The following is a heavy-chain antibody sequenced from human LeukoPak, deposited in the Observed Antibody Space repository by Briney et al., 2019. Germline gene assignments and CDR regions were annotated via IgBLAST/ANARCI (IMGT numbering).Heavy chain of an antibody. CDR1: GYSFTSYW. CDR3: ARPYCSGGSCFEYFQH. J-gene: IGHJ1*01. Sequence: GESLKISSKGSGYSFTSYWIGWVRQMPGKGLEWMGIIYPGDSDTRYSPSFQGQVTISADKSISTAYLQWSSLKASDTAMYYCARPYCSGGSCFEYFQHWGQGTLVTVSS. CDR2: IYPGDSDT. V-gene: IGHV5-51*01. D-gene: IGHD2-15*01.